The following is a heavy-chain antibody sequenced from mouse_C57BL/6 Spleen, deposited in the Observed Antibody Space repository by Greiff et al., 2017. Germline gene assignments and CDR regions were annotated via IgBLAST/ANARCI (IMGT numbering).Heavy chain of an antibody. D-gene: IGHD2-5*01. CDR1: GFNIKDDY. CDR2: IDPENGDT. J-gene: IGHJ1*03. V-gene: IGHV14-4*01. CDR3: TRNSNYDYWYFDV. Sequence: VQLQQSGAELVRPGASVKLSSTASGFNIKDDYMHWVKQRPEQGLEWIGWIDPENGDTEYASKFQGKATITADTSSNTAYLQLSSLTSEDTAVYYCTRNSNYDYWYFDVWGTGTTVTVSS.